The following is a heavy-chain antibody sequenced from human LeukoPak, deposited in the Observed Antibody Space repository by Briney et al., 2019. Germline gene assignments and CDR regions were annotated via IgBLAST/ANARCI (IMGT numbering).Heavy chain of an antibody. CDR3: ARGSYSSSWYYYGMDV. D-gene: IGHD6-13*01. Sequence: PSETLSLTCTVSGGSISRYYWSWIRQPPGKELEWLGYTHYNGRTDFNPSLKSRLTISVDTSKNQFSLKLSSVTAADTAVYYCARGSYSSSWYYYGMDVWGQGTTVTVSS. V-gene: IGHV4-59*01. J-gene: IGHJ6*02. CDR1: GGSISRYY. CDR2: THYNGRT.